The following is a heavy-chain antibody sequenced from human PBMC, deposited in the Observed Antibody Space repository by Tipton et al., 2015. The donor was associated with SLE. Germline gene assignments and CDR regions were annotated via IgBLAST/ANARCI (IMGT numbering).Heavy chain of an antibody. V-gene: IGHV3-21*03. CDR1: GFTFSSYS. D-gene: IGHD3-22*01. Sequence: GSLRLSCAASGFTFSSYSMNWVRQAPGKGLEWVSSISSSSSYIYYADSVKGRFTISRDNAKNSLYLQMNSLRALDTAVYYCARGAYFYDSSGYPFDYCGHGPLVSVSS. CDR3: ARGAYFYDSSGYPFDY. CDR2: ISSSSSYI. J-gene: IGHJ4*01.